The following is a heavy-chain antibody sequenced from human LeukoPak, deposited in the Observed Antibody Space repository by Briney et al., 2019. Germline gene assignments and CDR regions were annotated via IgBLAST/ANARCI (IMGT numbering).Heavy chain of an antibody. D-gene: IGHD5-18*01. Sequence: ASVKVSCKASGYTFTSYAMHWVRQAPGQRLEWMGWINAGNGNTKYSQKFQGRVTITRDTSAGTAYMELSSLRSEDTAVYYCALLEKYSYGPDYWGQGTLVTVSS. V-gene: IGHV1-3*01. CDR1: GYTFTSYA. CDR2: INAGNGNT. J-gene: IGHJ4*02. CDR3: ALLEKYSYGPDY.